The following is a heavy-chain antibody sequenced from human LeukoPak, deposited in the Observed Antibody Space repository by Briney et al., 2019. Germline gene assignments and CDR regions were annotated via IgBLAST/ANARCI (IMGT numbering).Heavy chain of an antibody. CDR2: IHHSGSA. J-gene: IGHJ5*02. Sequence: SETLSLTCTVSGYSISSGSYWGWIRQPPGKGLEWIGSIHHSGSAYYNPSLKSRVTISVDASKNQLSLKLSSVTAADTAVYYCARTNSSGYYGAPPDPWGQGTLVTVSS. V-gene: IGHV4-38-2*02. CDR1: GYSISSGSY. CDR3: ARTNSSGYYGAPPDP. D-gene: IGHD3-22*01.